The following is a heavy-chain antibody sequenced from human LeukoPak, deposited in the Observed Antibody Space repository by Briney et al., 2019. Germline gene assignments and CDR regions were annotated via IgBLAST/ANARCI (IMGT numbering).Heavy chain of an antibody. V-gene: IGHV1-69*05. CDR2: IIPIFGTA. Sequence: SVKVSCTASGGTFSSYAISWVRQAPGQGLEWMGGIIPIFGTANYAQKFQGRVTITTDESTSTAYMELSSLRSEDTAVYYCARGEMATITTPFDYWGQGTLVTVSS. J-gene: IGHJ4*02. CDR1: GGTFSSYA. CDR3: ARGEMATITTPFDY. D-gene: IGHD5-24*01.